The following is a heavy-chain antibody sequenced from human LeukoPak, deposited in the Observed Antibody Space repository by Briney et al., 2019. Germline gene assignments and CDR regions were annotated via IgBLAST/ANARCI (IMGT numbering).Heavy chain of an antibody. J-gene: IGHJ4*02. D-gene: IGHD3-9*01. V-gene: IGHV3-20*04. CDR2: INWNGGST. Sequence: GGSLRLSCAASGFTFDDYGMSWVRQAPGKGLEWVSGINWNGGSTGYADSVKGRFTISRDNAKNSLYLQMNSLRAEDTALYYCARVFNDILTGYPPPFDYWGQGTLVTVSS. CDR3: ARVFNDILTGYPPPFDY. CDR1: GFTFDDYG.